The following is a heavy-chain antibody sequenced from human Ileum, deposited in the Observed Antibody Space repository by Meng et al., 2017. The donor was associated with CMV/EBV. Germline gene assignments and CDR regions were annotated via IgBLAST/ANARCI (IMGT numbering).Heavy chain of an antibody. Sequence: GESLKISCAASGFTFSSYGMHWVRQAPGKGLEWVAFIRYDGSNKYYADSVKGRFTISRDNSKNTLYLQMNSLRAEDTAVYYCARDPSQYSSSYYFDHWGQGTLVTVSS. CDR1: GFTFSSYG. V-gene: IGHV3-30*02. D-gene: IGHD6-6*01. J-gene: IGHJ4*02. CDR3: ARDPSQYSSSYYFDH. CDR2: IRYDGSNK.